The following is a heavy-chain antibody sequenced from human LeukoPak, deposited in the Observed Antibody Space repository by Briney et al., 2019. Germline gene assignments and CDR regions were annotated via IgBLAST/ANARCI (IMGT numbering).Heavy chain of an antibody. Sequence: PSETLSLTCTVSGGSISSYYWSWIRQPPGKGLEWIGYIYYSGSTNYNPSLKGRVTTSVDTSKNQFSLKLSSVTAADTAVYYCARERSDWFDPWGQGTLVTVSS. CDR3: ARERSDWFDP. J-gene: IGHJ5*02. CDR2: IYYSGST. V-gene: IGHV4-59*01. CDR1: GGSISSYY.